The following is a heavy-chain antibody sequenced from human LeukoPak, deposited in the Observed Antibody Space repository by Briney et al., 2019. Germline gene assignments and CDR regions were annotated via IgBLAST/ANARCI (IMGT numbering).Heavy chain of an antibody. CDR2: INTNTGNP. CDR3: ARDRAARGVGDQSDY. J-gene: IGHJ4*02. CDR1: GYTFTNYT. D-gene: IGHD2-21*01. Sequence: ASVTVSCKASGYTFTNYTINWVRQAPGQGLEYMGWINTNTGNPTYAQGFTGRFVFSLDTSVTTTYLQINSLKAADTAVYYCARDRAARGVGDQSDYWGQGTLVTVSS. V-gene: IGHV7-4-1*02.